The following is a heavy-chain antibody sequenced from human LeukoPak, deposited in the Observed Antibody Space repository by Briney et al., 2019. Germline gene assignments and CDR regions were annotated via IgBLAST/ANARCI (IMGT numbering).Heavy chain of an antibody. Sequence: SETLSLTCTVSGGSISSSSYYWGWIRQPPGKGLEWIGSIYYSGSTYYNPSLKSRVTISVDTSKNQFSLKLSSVTAADTAVYYCARHGSSGYYHDVDYWGQGTLVTVSS. D-gene: IGHD3-22*01. CDR1: GGSISSSSYY. CDR3: ARHGSSGYYHDVDY. CDR2: IYYSGST. J-gene: IGHJ4*02. V-gene: IGHV4-39*01.